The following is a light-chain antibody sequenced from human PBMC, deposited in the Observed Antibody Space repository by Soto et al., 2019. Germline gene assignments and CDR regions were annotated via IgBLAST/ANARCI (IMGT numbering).Light chain of an antibody. CDR3: QQSHSSPFT. J-gene: IGKJ4*02. Sequence: DIQMTQSPSSLSPSVGDRVTITCRASQSISNYLTWYQQKPGKAPKLLIYAASSLRSGVPSRFSASGSGTDFTLTIISLQTEDFALYYCQQSHSSPFTFGRGTKLEIK. CDR1: QSISNY. CDR2: AAS. V-gene: IGKV1-39*01.